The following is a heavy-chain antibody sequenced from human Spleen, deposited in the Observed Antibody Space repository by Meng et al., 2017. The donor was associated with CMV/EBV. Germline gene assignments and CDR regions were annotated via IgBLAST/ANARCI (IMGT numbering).Heavy chain of an antibody. D-gene: IGHD2-2*02. V-gene: IGHV4-59*01. CDR1: DGSISSYY. CDR2: FNYRGGT. J-gene: IGHJ6*02. Sequence: SETLSLTCTVSDGSISSYYWSWIRQPPGKGLEWIGYFNYRGGTNYNPSLKSRVTISVDTSKNQFSLKLSSVTAADTAVYYCARAGADIVVVPAAILAPDHYYYGMDVWGQGTTVTVSS. CDR3: ARAGADIVVVPAAILAPDHYYYGMDV.